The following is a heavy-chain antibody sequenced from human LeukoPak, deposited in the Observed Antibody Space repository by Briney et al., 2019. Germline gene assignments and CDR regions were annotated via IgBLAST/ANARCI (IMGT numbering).Heavy chain of an antibody. V-gene: IGHV3-23*01. CDR3: ARDGVAVAGY. CDR2: FSGGGDS. Sequence: GGSLRLSCVASGFTSGVYAMSWVRQAPGKGLEWVSAFSGGGDSFYADSVRGRFSVSADKSKNILYLQMNSLRVEDTAVYYCARDGVAVAGYWGQGTLVTVSS. D-gene: IGHD6-19*01. CDR1: GFTSGVYA. J-gene: IGHJ4*02.